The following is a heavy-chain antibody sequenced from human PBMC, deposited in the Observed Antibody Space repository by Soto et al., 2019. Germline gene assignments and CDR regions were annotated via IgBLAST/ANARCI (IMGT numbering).Heavy chain of an antibody. CDR3: ARARTPMTTHIYYYYYYGMDV. J-gene: IGHJ6*02. CDR1: GYTFTSYG. D-gene: IGHD4-17*01. V-gene: IGHV1-18*01. CDR2: ISAYNGNT. Sequence: EASVKVSCKASGYTFTSYGISWVRQAPGQGLEWMGWISAYNGNTNYAQKLQGRVTMTTDTSTSTAYMELRSLRSDDTAVYYCARARTPMTTHIYYYYYYGMDVWGQGTTVTVSS.